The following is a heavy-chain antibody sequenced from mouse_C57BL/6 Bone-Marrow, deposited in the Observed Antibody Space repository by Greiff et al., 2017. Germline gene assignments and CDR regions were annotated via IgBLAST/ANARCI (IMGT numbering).Heavy chain of an antibody. CDR2: ISGGGGNT. D-gene: IGHD2-5*01. CDR1: GFTFSSYT. J-gene: IGHJ3*01. Sequence: EVKLVESGGGLVKPGGSLKLSCAASGFTFSSYTMSWVRQTPEKRLEWVATISGGGGNTYYPDSVKGRFTITRSNAKNTQYLQMSSLRSEDTALYYYARQSAYESNYGFAYWGQGTLVTVSA. CDR3: ARQSAYESNYGFAY. V-gene: IGHV5-9*01.